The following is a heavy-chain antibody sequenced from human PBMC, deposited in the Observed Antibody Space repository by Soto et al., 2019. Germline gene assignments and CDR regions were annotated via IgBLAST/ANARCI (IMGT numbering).Heavy chain of an antibody. CDR1: GFTFSSYG. Sequence: QVQLVESGGGVVQPGRSLRLSCAASGFTFSSYGMHWVRQAPGKGLEWVAVIWYDGSNKYYADSVKGRFTISRDNSKNTLYLQMNSLRAEDTAVYYCARDLRYSSSWHLGAEYFQHWGQGTLVTVSS. CDR2: IWYDGSNK. V-gene: IGHV3-33*01. CDR3: ARDLRYSSSWHLGAEYFQH. J-gene: IGHJ1*01. D-gene: IGHD6-13*01.